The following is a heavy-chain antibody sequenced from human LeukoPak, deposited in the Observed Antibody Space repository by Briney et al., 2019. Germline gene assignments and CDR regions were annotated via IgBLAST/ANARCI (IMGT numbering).Heavy chain of an antibody. CDR1: GFTFSNYD. D-gene: IGHD6-13*01. Sequence: GGSLRLSCAVSGFTFSNYDMNWVRQAPGKGLEWISYIRTSATIIYYADSVRDRFTVSRGNAKNLLYLQMNSLRVEDTAVYYCARDGESSSYYGDFYYWGQGTLVTVSS. V-gene: IGHV3-48*03. J-gene: IGHJ4*02. CDR3: ARDGESSSYYGDFYY. CDR2: IRTSATII.